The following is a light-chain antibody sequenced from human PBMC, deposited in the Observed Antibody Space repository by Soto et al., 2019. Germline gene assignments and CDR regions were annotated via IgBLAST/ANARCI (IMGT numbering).Light chain of an antibody. CDR3: SSYASGNSYV. CDR2: DVN. J-gene: IGLJ1*01. Sequence: QSALTQPASVSGSPGQSIAISCTGTSSDVGAYNYVSWYQQHPGKAPKLIIYDVNKRPSGVSDRFSGSQSGNTASLTVSGLPAEDEADYYCSSYASGNSYVFGTGTKVTVL. V-gene: IGLV2-14*03. CDR1: SSDVGAYNY.